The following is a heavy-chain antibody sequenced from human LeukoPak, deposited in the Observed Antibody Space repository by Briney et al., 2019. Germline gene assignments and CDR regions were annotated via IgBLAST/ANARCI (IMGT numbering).Heavy chain of an antibody. CDR1: GFTFSGSA. V-gene: IGHV3-73*01. D-gene: IGHD4-11*01. J-gene: IGHJ5*02. Sequence: GGSLRLSCAASGFTFSGSAMHWVRQASGKGLEWVGRIRSKANSYATAYAASVKGRFTISRDDSKNTAYLQMNSLKTEDTAVYYCTRHYRLTTVTTIWFDPWGQGTLVTVSS. CDR3: TRHYRLTTVTTIWFDP. CDR2: IRSKANSYAT.